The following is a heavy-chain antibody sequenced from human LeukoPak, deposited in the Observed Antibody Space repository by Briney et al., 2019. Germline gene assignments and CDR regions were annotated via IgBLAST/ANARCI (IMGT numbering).Heavy chain of an antibody. Sequence: PGGSLRLSCAASGFTFSSYWMNWVRQAPGKGLEWVANIKQDGSEKYYVDSVKGRFTISRDNAKNSLYLQMNSLRAEDTALYYCAKDMYRFGEFDGFDPWGQGTLVTVSS. D-gene: IGHD3-10*01. V-gene: IGHV3-7*03. CDR1: GFTFSSYW. CDR3: AKDMYRFGEFDGFDP. CDR2: IKQDGSEK. J-gene: IGHJ5*02.